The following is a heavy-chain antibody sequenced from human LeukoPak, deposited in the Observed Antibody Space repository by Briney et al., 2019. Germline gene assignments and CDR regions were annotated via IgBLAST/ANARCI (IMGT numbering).Heavy chain of an antibody. CDR2: ITGSGGST. J-gene: IGHJ4*02. D-gene: IGHD6-13*01. V-gene: IGHV3-23*01. Sequence: GGSLRLSCAASGFTFSSNAMSWVRQAPGKGLEWVSAITGSGGSTYYADSVKGRFTISRDNSKNTLYLQMNSLRADDTALYYCAKKLAYSSSWFYFDYWGQGTLVTVSS. CDR1: GFTFSSNA. CDR3: AKKLAYSSSWFYFDY.